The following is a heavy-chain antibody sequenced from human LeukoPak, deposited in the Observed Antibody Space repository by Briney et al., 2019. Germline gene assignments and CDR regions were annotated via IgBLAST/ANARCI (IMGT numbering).Heavy chain of an antibody. CDR1: GFTFSSYA. V-gene: IGHV3-23*01. CDR3: AKFGDILTGYPYYFDY. J-gene: IGHJ4*02. Sequence: GGSLRLSCAASGFTFSSYAMSWVRQAPGKGLEWVSSISGSGGSTYYADSVKGRFTISRDTSKNTLYLQMNSLRAEDTAVYYCAKFGDILTGYPYYFDYWGQGTLVTVSS. D-gene: IGHD3-9*01. CDR2: ISGSGGST.